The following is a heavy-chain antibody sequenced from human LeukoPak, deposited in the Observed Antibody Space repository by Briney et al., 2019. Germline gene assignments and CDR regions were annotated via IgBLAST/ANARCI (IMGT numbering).Heavy chain of an antibody. V-gene: IGHV3-30*04. CDR3: ASLLLWFGDSLVDY. CDR2: ISYDGSNK. D-gene: IGHD3-10*01. J-gene: IGHJ4*02. Sequence: PGRSLRLSCAASGFTFSSYAMHWVRQAPGKGLEWVAVISYDGSNKYYADSVKGRFTISRDNSKNTLYLQMNSLRAEDTAVYYCASLLLWFGDSLVDYWGQGTLVTVSS. CDR1: GFTFSSYA.